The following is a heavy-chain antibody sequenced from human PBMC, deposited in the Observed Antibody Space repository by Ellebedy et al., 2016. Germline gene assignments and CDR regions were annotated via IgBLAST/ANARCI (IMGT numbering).Heavy chain of an antibody. CDR2: IKQDGSEK. J-gene: IGHJ6*02. Sequence: GGSLRLXXAASGFTFSSYWMSWVRQAPGKGLEWVANIKQDGSEKYYVDSVKGRFTISRDNAKNSLYLQMNSLRAEDTAVYYCARVPVVTAIFYYYYGMDVWGQGTTVTVSS. D-gene: IGHD2-21*02. CDR1: GFTFSSYW. V-gene: IGHV3-7*01. CDR3: ARVPVVTAIFYYYYGMDV.